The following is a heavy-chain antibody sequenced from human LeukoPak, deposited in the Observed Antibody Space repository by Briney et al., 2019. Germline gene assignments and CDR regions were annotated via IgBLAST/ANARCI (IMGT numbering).Heavy chain of an antibody. V-gene: IGHV3-23*01. J-gene: IGHJ4*02. D-gene: IGHD5-12*01. CDR1: GFTFNNYA. CDR3: AKALGSIVVTASDY. CDR2: ISGSGGAT. Sequence: PGGSLRLSCAASGFTFNNYAMSWVRQAPGKGLERVSAISGSGGATYFADSVKGRFTISRDNSKNTLYLQMHSLRAEDTAVYYCAKALGSIVVTASDYWGQGTLVTVSS.